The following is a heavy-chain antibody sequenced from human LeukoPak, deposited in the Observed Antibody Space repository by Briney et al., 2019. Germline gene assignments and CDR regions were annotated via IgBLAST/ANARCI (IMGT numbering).Heavy chain of an antibody. CDR3: ARGAVPYRDGSGSYKDY. CDR2: IKLDGSEK. CDR1: GFTFGSYW. Sequence: PGGSLRPSCAASGFTFGSYWMSWVRQAPGKGLEWVANIKLDGSEKYYADSVKGRFTISRDNSKNTLYLQMNSLRAEDTAVYYCARGAVPYRDGSGSYKDYWGQGTLVTVSS. D-gene: IGHD3-10*01. V-gene: IGHV3-7*01. J-gene: IGHJ4*02.